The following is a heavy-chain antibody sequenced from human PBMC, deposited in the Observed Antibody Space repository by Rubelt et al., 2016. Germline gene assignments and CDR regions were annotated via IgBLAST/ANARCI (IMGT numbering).Heavy chain of an antibody. CDR2: IHPSGGST. CDR3: AGARFCSGGSGWD. V-gene: IGHV1-46*03. D-gene: IGHD2-15*01. Sequence: QAQLVQSGAEVKKPGASVKVSCKASGYTSTSSYIHWVRQAPGQGLEWMGIIHPSGGSTSYAQQFQDRVTMTRDTSTSTVYMELSSLRSADTAVYYCAGARFCSGGSGWDWGQGTLVTDSS. CDR1: GYTSTSSY. J-gene: IGHJ4*02.